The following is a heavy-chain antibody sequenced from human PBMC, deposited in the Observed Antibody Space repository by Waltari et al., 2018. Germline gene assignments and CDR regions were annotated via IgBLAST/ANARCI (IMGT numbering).Heavy chain of an antibody. CDR1: GFTFSSHG. V-gene: IGHV3-30*18. CDR3: AKDRLSDARGTYSFGTDV. Sequence: QVQLVESGGGVVQPGRSLRLSCAVSGFTFSSHGMHWVPQAPGKGLEWVSVIVYDGSQKDYADAVKGRFTISRDNSKSTMYLQMNSLRSDDTAVYFCAKDRLSDARGTYSFGTDVWGQGTTVTVS. CDR2: IVYDGSQK. J-gene: IGHJ6*02. D-gene: IGHD3-10*02.